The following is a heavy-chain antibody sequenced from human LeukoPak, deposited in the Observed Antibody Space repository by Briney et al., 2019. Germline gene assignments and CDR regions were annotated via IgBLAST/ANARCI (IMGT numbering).Heavy chain of an antibody. V-gene: IGHV3-30*02. CDR1: VFTFSSYD. J-gene: IGHJ4*02. CDR2: IRQDGSSR. CDR3: AKGRWKDYDGDPRNPYLDY. Sequence: PGGPLRLSCAVSVFTFSSYDMHWVRQAPGKGLEWVAFIRQDGSSRYYADSVKGRVTVSRDNSKNTLYLQMDSLTVEDTAVYYCAKGRWKDYDGDPRNPYLDYWGQGTLVTVSS. D-gene: IGHD4-23*01.